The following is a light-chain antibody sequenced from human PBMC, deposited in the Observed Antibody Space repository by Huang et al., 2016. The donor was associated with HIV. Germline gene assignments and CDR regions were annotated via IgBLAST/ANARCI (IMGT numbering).Light chain of an antibody. J-gene: IGKJ4*01. Sequence: EIVLTQSPATLSLSPGERATLSCRASQTVSSYLAWYQQKPGQAPRLLIYDASNRATGIPARFSDSRSGTDFTLTISSREPEEFTDYYCRLRSTWPGDTFGGGTKVEIK. CDR3: RLRSTWPGDT. CDR2: DAS. CDR1: QTVSSY. V-gene: IGKV3-11*01.